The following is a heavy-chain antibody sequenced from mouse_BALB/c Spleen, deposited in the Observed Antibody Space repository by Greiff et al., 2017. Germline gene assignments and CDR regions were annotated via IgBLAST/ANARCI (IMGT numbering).Heavy chain of an antibody. CDR3: ARGFITTVERYFDV. CDR1: GYSFTGYY. J-gene: IGHJ1*01. V-gene: IGHV1-31*01. Sequence: EVQLQQSGPELVKPGASVKISCKASGYSFTGYYMHWVKQSHVKSLEWIGRINPYNGATSYNQNFKDKASLTVDKSSSTAYMELHSLTSEDSAVYYCARGFITTVERYFDVWGAGTTVTVSS. D-gene: IGHD1-1*01. CDR2: INPYNGAT.